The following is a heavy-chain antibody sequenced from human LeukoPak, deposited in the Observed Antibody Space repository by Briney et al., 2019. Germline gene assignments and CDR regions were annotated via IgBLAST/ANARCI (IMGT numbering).Heavy chain of an antibody. CDR3: ARVGHYDFWSGPDYYYYYMDV. Sequence: SVKVSCKASGGTFSSYAISWVRQAPGQGLEWMGGIIPIFGTANYAQKFQGRVTITTDESTSTAYMELSSLRSEDTAVYYCARVGHYDFWSGPDYYYYYMDVWGKGTTVTVSS. CDR2: IIPIFGTA. V-gene: IGHV1-69*05. D-gene: IGHD3-3*01. CDR1: GGTFSSYA. J-gene: IGHJ6*03.